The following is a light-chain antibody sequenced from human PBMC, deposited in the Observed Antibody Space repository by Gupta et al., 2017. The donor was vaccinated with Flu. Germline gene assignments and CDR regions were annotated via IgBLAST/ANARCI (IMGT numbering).Light chain of an antibody. CDR2: DAS. J-gene: IGKJ1*01. V-gene: IGKV3-11*01. CDR1: QSVSSY. CDR3: QQRSNWKT. Sequence: EIVLTQSPATLSLSPGERATLSCRASQSVSSYLAWYQQKPGQAPRLLIYDASNRATGIPDRFSGSGSGTDFTLTSSSRETEDFAVYYWQQRSNWKTFGQGTKVEIK.